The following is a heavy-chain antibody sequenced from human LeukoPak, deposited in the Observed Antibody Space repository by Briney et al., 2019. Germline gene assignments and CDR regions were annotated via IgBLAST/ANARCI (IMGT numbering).Heavy chain of an antibody. CDR3: ATILDCSSTSCYEPLVDY. CDR1: GGTFSSYA. J-gene: IGHJ4*02. CDR2: IIPISGTA. Sequence: EASVKVSCKASGGTFSSYAISWVRQAPGQGLEWMGGIIPISGTANYAQKFQGRVTITADKSTSTAYMELSSLRSEDTAVYYCATILDCSSTSCYEPLVDYWGQGTLVTVSS. D-gene: IGHD2-2*01. V-gene: IGHV1-69*06.